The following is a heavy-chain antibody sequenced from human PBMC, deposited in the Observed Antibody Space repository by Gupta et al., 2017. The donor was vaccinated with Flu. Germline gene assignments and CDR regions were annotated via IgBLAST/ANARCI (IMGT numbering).Heavy chain of an antibody. CDR3: ARGGAGFYMDV. V-gene: IGHV3-30-3*01. CDR2: ISSDGGNK. J-gene: IGHJ6*03. CDR1: GFTFSSYA. D-gene: IGHD2-15*01. Sequence: QVQLVESGGGVVQPGKSLRLYCADSGFTFSSYAMHWVRRAPGKGLVWVAFISSDGGNKFYADSVKGQFTISRENSKNTVYLEMNSLRPEGTAVYYCARGGAGFYMDVWGKGTPVTVS.